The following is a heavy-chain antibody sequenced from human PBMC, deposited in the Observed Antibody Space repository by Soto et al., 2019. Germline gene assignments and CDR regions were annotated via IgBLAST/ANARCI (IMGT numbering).Heavy chain of an antibody. V-gene: IGHV1-69*01. CDR2: IIPIFGTA. CDR3: ARVANRVVATIRRVLWFDP. J-gene: IGHJ5*02. D-gene: IGHD5-12*01. CDR1: GGTFSSYA. Sequence: QVQLVQSGAEVKKPGSSVKVSCKASGGTFSSYAISWVRQAPGQGLEWMGGIIPIFGTANYAQKFQGRVTITADESTSTAYMELSSLRSEDTAVYYCARVANRVVATIRRVLWFDPWGQGTLVTVSS.